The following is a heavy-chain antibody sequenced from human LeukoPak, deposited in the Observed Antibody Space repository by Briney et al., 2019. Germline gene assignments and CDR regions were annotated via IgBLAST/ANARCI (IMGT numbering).Heavy chain of an antibody. Sequence: GGSLRLSCAVSGLTLSNAWMNWVRQAPGKGLEWVGRIKSKTAGGTTDFAAPVKGRFTISRDDSKNTLYLQMNSLTSEDTAVYYGTQGSGQYYDYWGQGTLVTVSS. D-gene: IGHD3-22*01. J-gene: IGHJ4*02. CDR3: TQGSGQYYDY. V-gene: IGHV3-15*07. CDR1: GLTLSNAW. CDR2: IKSKTAGGTT.